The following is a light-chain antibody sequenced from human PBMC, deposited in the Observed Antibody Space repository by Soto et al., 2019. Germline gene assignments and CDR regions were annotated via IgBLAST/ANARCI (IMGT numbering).Light chain of an antibody. CDR1: QSVGIY. CDR2: DAS. V-gene: IGKV3-11*01. CDR3: QHRSTWPRA. Sequence: EIVLTQSPATLSLSPGERATLSCRASQSVGIYLGWYQQRPGQAPRLLIYDASKRAAGIPARFSGGGSGTDFTLTINILEPEDFAVYYCQHRSTWPRAFGQGTRLEIK. J-gene: IGKJ5*01.